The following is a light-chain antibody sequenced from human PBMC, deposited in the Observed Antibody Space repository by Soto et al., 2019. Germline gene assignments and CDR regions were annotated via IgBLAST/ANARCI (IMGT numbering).Light chain of an antibody. Sequence: DIQMTQSPSSRSASVGDRVTITCRASQSIGRYLNWYQEKPGKAPNVVIFTASSLQSGVPSRFNGSGSGTEFTLTISSLQPEDFANYYWQQSYSIPITFGQGTRLEIK. V-gene: IGKV1-39*01. CDR3: QQSYSIPIT. CDR2: TAS. J-gene: IGKJ5*01. CDR1: QSIGRY.